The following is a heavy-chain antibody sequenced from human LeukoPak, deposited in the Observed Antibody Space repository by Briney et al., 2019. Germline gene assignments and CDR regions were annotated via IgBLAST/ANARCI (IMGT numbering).Heavy chain of an antibody. Sequence: PSETLSLTCTVSGGSISSGGYYWNWIRQLPGKGLEWTGHISYSGSTNYNPSLKSRITISVNTSKNQFSLKLSSVTAADTAVYYCARSYYYGSGRVFDYWGQGTLVTVSS. CDR2: ISYSGST. J-gene: IGHJ4*02. CDR1: GGSISSGGYY. V-gene: IGHV4-31*03. CDR3: ARSYYYGSGRVFDY. D-gene: IGHD3-10*01.